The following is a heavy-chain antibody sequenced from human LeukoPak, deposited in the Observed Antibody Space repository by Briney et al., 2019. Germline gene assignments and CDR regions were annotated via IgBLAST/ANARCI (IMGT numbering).Heavy chain of an antibody. CDR1: GFSFSSHW. Sequence: GGSLRLSCAASGFSFSSHWVHWVRQAPGKGPVWVSRISDDGSYTSNVDSVKGRFTISRDNVNNMLYLHMNSLRAEDTAVYYCASFGISWRSSYWGQGTLVTVSS. V-gene: IGHV3-74*01. CDR3: ASFGISWRSSY. D-gene: IGHD2-21*01. CDR2: ISDDGSYT. J-gene: IGHJ4*02.